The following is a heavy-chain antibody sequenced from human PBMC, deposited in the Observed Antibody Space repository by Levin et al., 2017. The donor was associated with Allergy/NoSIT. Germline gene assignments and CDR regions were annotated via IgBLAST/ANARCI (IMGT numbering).Heavy chain of an antibody. J-gene: IGHJ4*02. CDR1: GFTFSSYG. D-gene: IGHD3-16*02. CDR2: ISYDGSNK. V-gene: IGHV3-30*18. Sequence: GGSLRLSCAASGFTFSSYGMHWVRQAPGKGLEWVAVISYDGSNKYYADSVKGRFTISRDNSKNTLYLQMNSLRAEDTAVYYCAKFCDDYVWGSYRPPFDYWGQGTLVTVSS. CDR3: AKFCDDYVWGSYRPPFDY.